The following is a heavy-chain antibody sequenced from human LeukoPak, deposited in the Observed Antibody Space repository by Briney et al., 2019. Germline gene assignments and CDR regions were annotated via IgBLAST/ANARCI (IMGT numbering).Heavy chain of an antibody. D-gene: IGHD2-21*02. CDR3: ARAFEAYCGGDCVARAFDI. CDR2: INSDGSST. CDR1: GFTFSSYS. Sequence: GGSLRLSCAASGFTFSSYSMNWVRQAPGKGLVWVSRINSDGSSTSYADSVKGRFTISRDNAKNTLYLQMNSLRAEDTAVYYCARAFEAYCGGDCVARAFDIWGQGTMVTVSS. J-gene: IGHJ3*02. V-gene: IGHV3-74*01.